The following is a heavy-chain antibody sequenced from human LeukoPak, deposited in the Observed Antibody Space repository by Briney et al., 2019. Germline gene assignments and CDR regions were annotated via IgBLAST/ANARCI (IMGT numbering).Heavy chain of an antibody. J-gene: IGHJ6*02. CDR2: IVVGSGNT. D-gene: IGHD2-2*01. Sequence: ASVNVSCKASGFTFTISAVQWVRQARGQRLEWIGWIVVGSGNTNYAQKFQERVTITRDMSTSTAYMELSSLRSEDTAVYYCAVRPAAHTARYYYYGMDVWGQGTTVTVSS. CDR3: AVRPAAHTARYYYYGMDV. CDR1: GFTFTISA. V-gene: IGHV1-58*01.